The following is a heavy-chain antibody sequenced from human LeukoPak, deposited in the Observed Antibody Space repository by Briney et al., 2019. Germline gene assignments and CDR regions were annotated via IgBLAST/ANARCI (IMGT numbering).Heavy chain of an antibody. J-gene: IGHJ4*02. Sequence: PGGSLRLSCAASGFTFSSYSMNWVRQAPGKGLEWVSSISSSSSYIYYADSVKGRFTISRDNAKNSLYLQMNSLRAEDTAVYYCARDGGASSSFGGVYFDYWGQGTLVTVSS. CDR3: ARDGGASSSFGGVYFDY. CDR2: ISSSSSYI. V-gene: IGHV3-21*01. D-gene: IGHD3-16*01. CDR1: GFTFSSYS.